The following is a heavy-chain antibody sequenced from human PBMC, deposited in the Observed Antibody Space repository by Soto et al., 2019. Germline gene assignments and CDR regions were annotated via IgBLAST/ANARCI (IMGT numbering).Heavy chain of an antibody. V-gene: IGHV1-2*04. D-gene: IGHD3-10*01. CDR2: INPNSGGT. CDR3: ARGGTMFRGFRGWNDDGMDV. Sequence: QVQLVQSGAEVKKPGASVKVSCKASGYTFTGYYMHWVRQAPGQGLEWMGWINPNSGGTNYAQKFQGWVTMTRETSISTACRELSRMRSDDMAVYYCARGGTMFRGFRGWNDDGMDVWGQGTTVTVSS. CDR1: GYTFTGYY. J-gene: IGHJ6*02.